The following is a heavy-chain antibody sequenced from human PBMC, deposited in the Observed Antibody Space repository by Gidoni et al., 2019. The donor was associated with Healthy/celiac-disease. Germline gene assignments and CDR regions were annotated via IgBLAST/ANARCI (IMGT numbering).Heavy chain of an antibody. J-gene: IGHJ4*02. D-gene: IGHD3-22*01. V-gene: IGHV1-69*01. CDR3: ARALSSGIYGDYFDY. CDR2: IIPIFCTA. CDR1: GGTFSSYA. Sequence: QVQLVQSGAEVKKPGSSVKVSCKASGGTFSSYAISWVRQAPGQGLDWMGGIIPIFCTANYAQKFQVRVTITADESTSTAYMELSSLRSEDTAVYYCARALSSGIYGDYFDYWGQGTLVTVSS.